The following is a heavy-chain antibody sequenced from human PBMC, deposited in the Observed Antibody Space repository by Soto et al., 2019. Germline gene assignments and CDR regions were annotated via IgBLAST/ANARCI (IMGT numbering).Heavy chain of an antibody. Sequence: QVQLVQSGAEVKKPGSSVKVSCKASGGTFSSYAINWVRQAPGQGLEWMGGIIPIFGTANYAQKFQGRVTITADESTSTAYMELSSLRSEDTAVYYCARDRNGYNLEGNWFDPWGQGTLVTVSS. CDR1: GGTFSSYA. D-gene: IGHD3-22*01. CDR3: ARDRNGYNLEGNWFDP. V-gene: IGHV1-69*01. J-gene: IGHJ5*02. CDR2: IIPIFGTA.